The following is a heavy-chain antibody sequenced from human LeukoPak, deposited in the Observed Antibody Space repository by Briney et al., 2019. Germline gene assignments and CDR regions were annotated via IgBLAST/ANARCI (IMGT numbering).Heavy chain of an antibody. D-gene: IGHD3-22*01. J-gene: IGHJ4*02. CDR1: GFTFSSYG. Sequence: GGSLRLSCAASGFTFSSYGMHWVRQAPGKGLEWVAFIRYDGSNKYYADSVKGRFTISRDNSKNTLYLQMNSLRAEDTAVYYCARSSGYYPRYFDYWGQGTLVTVSS. CDR2: IRYDGSNK. V-gene: IGHV3-30*02. CDR3: ARSSGYYPRYFDY.